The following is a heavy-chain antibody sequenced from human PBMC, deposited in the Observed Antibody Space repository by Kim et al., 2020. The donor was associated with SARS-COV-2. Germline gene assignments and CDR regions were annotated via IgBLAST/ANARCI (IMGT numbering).Heavy chain of an antibody. D-gene: IGHD6-25*01. J-gene: IGHJ4*02. CDR1: GFTFSAYA. CDR3: AKDWGNGVTGYDSSGHYQYFFDF. Sequence: GGSLRLSCEASGFTFSAYAMTWVRQAPGKGLEWVSSTIHSGGRTYNADSVKGRFTISRDNSKNTLYLQMNSLRVEDTAVYYCAKDWGNGVTGYDSSGHYQYFFDFWGQGAQVTVSA. CDR2: TIHSGGRT. V-gene: IGHV3-23*01.